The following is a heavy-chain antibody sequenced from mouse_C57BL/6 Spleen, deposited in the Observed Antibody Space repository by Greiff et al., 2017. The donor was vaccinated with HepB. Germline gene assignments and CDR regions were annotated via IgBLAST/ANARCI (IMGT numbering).Heavy chain of an antibody. CDR3: ARGDYGSTLDY. Sequence: VKLQQSGAELVRPGTSVKVSCKASGYAFTNYLIEWVKQRPGQGLEWIGVINPGSGGTNYNEKFKGKATLTADKSSSTAYMQLSSLTSEDSAVYFCARGDYGSTLDYWGQGTTLTVSS. V-gene: IGHV1-54*01. D-gene: IGHD1-1*01. CDR1: GYAFTNYL. CDR2: INPGSGGT. J-gene: IGHJ2*01.